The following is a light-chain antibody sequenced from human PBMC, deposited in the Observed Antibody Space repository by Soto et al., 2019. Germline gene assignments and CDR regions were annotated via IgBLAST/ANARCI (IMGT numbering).Light chain of an antibody. CDR2: GAS. V-gene: IGKV3-20*01. CDR3: QQYGRSPLLFT. J-gene: IGKJ2*01. CDR1: QSVTSNF. Sequence: ENVLTQSPGTLSLSPGERATLSCRASQSVTSNFLAWYQQKPGQAPRLLIYGASTRAAGVPDRFSGSGSGTDFTLTITGLDPEDFAVYYCQQYGRSPLLFTFGQGTKL.